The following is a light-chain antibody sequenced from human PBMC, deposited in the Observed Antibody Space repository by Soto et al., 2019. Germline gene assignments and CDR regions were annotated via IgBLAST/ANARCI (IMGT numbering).Light chain of an antibody. CDR2: AAS. CDR3: QQLNYF. V-gene: IGKV1-9*01. CDR1: QGISSY. Sequence: DIQLTQSPSFLSASVGDRVTITCRASQGISSYLAWYQQKPGKAPKLLIYAASTLQSGVPSRFSGSGSGTDFTLTISSLQPEDFATYYCQQLNYFFGGGTKVEIK. J-gene: IGKJ4*01.